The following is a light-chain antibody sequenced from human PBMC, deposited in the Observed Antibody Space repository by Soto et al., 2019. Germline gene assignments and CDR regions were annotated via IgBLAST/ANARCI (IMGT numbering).Light chain of an antibody. CDR3: QSYYSSLSGWV. J-gene: IGLJ3*02. V-gene: IGLV1-40*01. CDR2: GNS. CDR1: SSKIGAGYD. Sequence: QSVLTQPPSVSGAPGQRVTISCTGSSSKIGAGYDVHWYQQLPGTAPKLFIYGNSNRPSGVPDRFSGSKTGTSASLAITGLQADDEADYYCQSYYSSLSGWVFGGGTKLTVL.